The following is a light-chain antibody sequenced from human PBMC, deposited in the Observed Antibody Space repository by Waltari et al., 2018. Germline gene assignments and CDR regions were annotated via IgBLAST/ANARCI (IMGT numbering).Light chain of an antibody. Sequence: DIQVTQSPSSLSASVGDTVTITCRPSQDISNWLTWYQQKPEKPPKSLIGDASRLQNGVPSRFNGSGSGTDFTLTINSLQPEDSATYYCQQYNNYPPTFGPGTKVDVK. V-gene: IGKV1D-16*01. CDR3: QQYNNYPPT. CDR2: DAS. J-gene: IGKJ3*01. CDR1: QDISNW.